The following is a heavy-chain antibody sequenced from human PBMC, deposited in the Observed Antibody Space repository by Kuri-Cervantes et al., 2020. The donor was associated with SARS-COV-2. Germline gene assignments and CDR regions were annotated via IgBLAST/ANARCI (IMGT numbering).Heavy chain of an antibody. D-gene: IGHD2-2*01. Sequence: ASVKVSCKASGYTFTSYGISWVRQAPGQGLEWMGWISAYNGNTNYAQKLQGRVTMTTDTSTSTAYMELRSLRSDDTAVYYCARDYIVVVPAANSNFDYWGQGTPVTVSS. CDR3: ARDYIVVVPAANSNFDY. CDR2: ISAYNGNT. V-gene: IGHV1-18*01. CDR1: GYTFTSYG. J-gene: IGHJ4*02.